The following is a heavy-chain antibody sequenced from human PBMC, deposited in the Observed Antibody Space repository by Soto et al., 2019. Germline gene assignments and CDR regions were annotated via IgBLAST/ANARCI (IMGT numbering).Heavy chain of an antibody. Sequence: QVYLVESGGGVFQPGRSLRLSCAASGFMFRIHAMHWVRQAPGNGLDWVAVISFDGGNDFYADSVKGRFTISRDNSRNTLYLQMESLSPEDTAVYYCARDALDVTKMVFVSPIDSWGQGALVTVSS. D-gene: IGHD2-8*01. CDR1: GFMFRIHA. J-gene: IGHJ4*02. V-gene: IGHV3-30-3*01. CDR3: ARDALDVTKMVFVSPIDS. CDR2: ISFDGGND.